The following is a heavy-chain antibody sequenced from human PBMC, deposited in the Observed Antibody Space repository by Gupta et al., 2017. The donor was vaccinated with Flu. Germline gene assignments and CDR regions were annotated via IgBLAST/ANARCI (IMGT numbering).Heavy chain of an antibody. CDR3: ADILRGQGSDTAMVYSGY. V-gene: IGHV4-39*01. Sequence: WGWIRQPPGKGLEWIGSIYYSGSTYYNPSLKSRVTISVDTSKNQFSLKLSSVTAADTAVYYCADILRGQGSDTAMVYSGYWGQGTLVTVSS. J-gene: IGHJ4*02. CDR2: IYYSGST. D-gene: IGHD5-18*01.